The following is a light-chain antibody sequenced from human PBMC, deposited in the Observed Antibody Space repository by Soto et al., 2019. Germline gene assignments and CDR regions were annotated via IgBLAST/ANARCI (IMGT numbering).Light chain of an antibody. Sequence: DIVLTQSPGTLSLSPGERATLSCRSSQSVSSNYLACYQQKPDQAPRLVIYDVSGRATGIPDRFSGSGSGTDFTLTISRLEPEDSAVYYCQQYGISPTFGQGTKVEIK. CDR3: QQYGISPT. V-gene: IGKV3-20*01. CDR2: DVS. CDR1: QSVSSNY. J-gene: IGKJ1*01.